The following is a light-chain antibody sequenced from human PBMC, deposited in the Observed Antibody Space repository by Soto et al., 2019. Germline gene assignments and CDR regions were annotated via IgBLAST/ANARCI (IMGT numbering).Light chain of an antibody. V-gene: IGKV1-39*01. CDR2: AAS. CDR3: QQSYSMKT. Sequence: DIQMTQSPSSLSASVGDRVTITCRATQSIISYLSWYQQKPGKAPKLLIYAASSLQSGVPSRFSGSGSGTDITLTISSLQPEDFATYYCQQSYSMKTFGQGTMVEIK. CDR1: QSIISY. J-gene: IGKJ1*01.